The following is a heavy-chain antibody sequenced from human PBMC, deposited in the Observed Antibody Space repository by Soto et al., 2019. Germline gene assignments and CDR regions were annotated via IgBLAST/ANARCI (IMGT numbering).Heavy chain of an antibody. CDR2: ISAYNGNT. CDR3: ARGALGYCSSTSCGWDAFDI. Sequence: ASVKVSCKASGYTFTSYGISWVRQAPGQGLEWMGWISAYNGNTNYAQKLQGRVTMTTDTSTSTAYMELRSLRSDYTAVYYCARGALGYCSSTSCGWDAFDIWGQGTMVTVSS. J-gene: IGHJ3*02. D-gene: IGHD2-2*01. V-gene: IGHV1-18*01. CDR1: GYTFTSYG.